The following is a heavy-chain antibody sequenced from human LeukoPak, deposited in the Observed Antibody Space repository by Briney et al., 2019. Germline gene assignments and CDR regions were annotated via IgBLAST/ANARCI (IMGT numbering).Heavy chain of an antibody. V-gene: IGHV1-18*01. CDR1: GYTFTSYG. D-gene: IGHD6-13*01. Sequence: GASVKVSCKASGYTFTSYGISWVRQAPGQGLEWMGWISAYNGNTNYAQKLQGRVTMTTDTSTSTAYMELRSLRSDDTAVYYCARAIAAAGVVWYFDLWGRGTLVTVSS. CDR2: ISAYNGNT. CDR3: ARAIAAAGVVWYFDL. J-gene: IGHJ2*01.